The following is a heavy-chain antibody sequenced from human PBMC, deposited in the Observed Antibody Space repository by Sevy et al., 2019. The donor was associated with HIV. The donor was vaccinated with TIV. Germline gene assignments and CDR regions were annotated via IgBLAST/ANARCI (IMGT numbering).Heavy chain of an antibody. CDR3: AKNGYDFWSGPVDY. CDR2: ISGSGGST. CDR1: GFTFSSYA. Sequence: GGSLRLSCAASGFTFSSYAMSWVRQAPGKGLEWVSAISGSGGSTYYVDSVKGRFTISRDNSKNTLYLQMNSLRAEDTAVYYCAKNGYDFWSGPVDYWGLGTLVTVSS. V-gene: IGHV3-23*01. D-gene: IGHD3-3*01. J-gene: IGHJ4*02.